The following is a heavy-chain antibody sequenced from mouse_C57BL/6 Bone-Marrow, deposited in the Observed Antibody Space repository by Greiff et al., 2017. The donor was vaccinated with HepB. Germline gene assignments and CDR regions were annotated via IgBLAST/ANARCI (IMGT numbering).Heavy chain of an antibody. CDR3: AKDKPSSNSPFDS. J-gene: IGHJ2*01. CDR2: ISYDGSN. Sequence: EVKLMESGPGLVKPSQSLSLTCSVTGYSITSGYYWNWIRQFPGNKLEWMGYISYDGSNNYNPSLKNRISITRDTSKNQFFLKLNSVTTEDTATYNSAKDKPSSNSPFDSSGQGTPLTVSS. CDR1: GYSITSGYY. V-gene: IGHV3-6*01. D-gene: IGHD2-5*01.